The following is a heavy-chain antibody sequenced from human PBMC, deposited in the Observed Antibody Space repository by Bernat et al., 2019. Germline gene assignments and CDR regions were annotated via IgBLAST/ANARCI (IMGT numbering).Heavy chain of an antibody. CDR3: ARDIPLGSGLQSDAFDI. Sequence: QVQLVQSGAVVKKPGSSVKVSCKASGGTFSSYTISWVRQAPGQGLEWMGRIIPILGIANYAQKFQGRVTITADKSTSTAYMELSSLRSEDTAVYYCARDIPLGSGLQSDAFDIWGQGTMVTVSS. V-gene: IGHV1-69*08. D-gene: IGHD3-3*01. CDR2: IIPILGIA. CDR1: GGTFSSYT. J-gene: IGHJ3*02.